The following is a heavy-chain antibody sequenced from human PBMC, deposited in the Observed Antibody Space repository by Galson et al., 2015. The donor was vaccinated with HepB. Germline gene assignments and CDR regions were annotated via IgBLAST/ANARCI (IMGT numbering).Heavy chain of an antibody. Sequence: LRLSCAASGFTFSGSAMHWVRQASGKGLEWVGRIRSKANSYATAYAASVKGRFTISRDDSKNTAYLQMNSLKTEDTAVYYCTRAVGYDSSAHANYYYYYMDVWGKGTTVTVSS. D-gene: IGHD3-22*01. J-gene: IGHJ6*03. V-gene: IGHV3-73*01. CDR1: GFTFSGSA. CDR3: TRAVGYDSSAHANYYYYYMDV. CDR2: IRSKANSYAT.